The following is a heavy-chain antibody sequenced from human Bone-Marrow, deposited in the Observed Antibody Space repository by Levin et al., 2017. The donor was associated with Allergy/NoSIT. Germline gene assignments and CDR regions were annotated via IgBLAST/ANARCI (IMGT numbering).Heavy chain of an antibody. Sequence: GESLKISCKGSGYSFTSYWIIWVRQMPGKGLEWMGRIDPSDSYTNYSPSFQGHVTISADKSISTAYLQWSSLKAPDTAMYYCARRYYDGSGSSYTYYFDIWGQGTLVTVSS. CDR2: IDPSDSYT. CDR3: ARRYYDGSGSSYTYYFDI. CDR1: GYSFTSYW. J-gene: IGHJ4*02. V-gene: IGHV5-10-1*01. D-gene: IGHD3-10*01.